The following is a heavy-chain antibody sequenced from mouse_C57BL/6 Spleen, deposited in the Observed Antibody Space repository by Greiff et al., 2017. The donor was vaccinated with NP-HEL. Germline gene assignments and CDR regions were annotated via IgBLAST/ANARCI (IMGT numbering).Heavy chain of an antibody. J-gene: IGHJ3*01. CDR1: GYTFTSYW. V-gene: IGHV1-55*01. CDR2: IYPGSGST. Sequence: QVQLQQPGAELVKPGASVKMSCKASGYTFTSYWITWVKQRPGQGLEWIGDIYPGSGSTNYNEKFKSKATLTVDTSSSTAYMQLSSLTSEDSAVYYCARSLYGSNPAFAYWGQGTLVTVSA. CDR3: ARSLYGSNPAFAY. D-gene: IGHD1-1*01.